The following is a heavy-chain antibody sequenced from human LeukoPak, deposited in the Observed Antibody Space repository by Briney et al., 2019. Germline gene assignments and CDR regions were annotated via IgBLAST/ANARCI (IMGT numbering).Heavy chain of an antibody. CDR3: ARVVVVTATHPYNWFDP. CDR2: ISAYNGNT. CDR1: GCTFTSYG. Sequence: GASVKVSCKASGCTFTSYGISWVRQAPGQGLEWMGWISAYNGNTKYAQKLQGKVTMTTDTSTSTAYMELRSLRSDDTAVYYCARVVVVTATHPYNWFDPWGQGTLVTVSS. J-gene: IGHJ5*02. V-gene: IGHV1-18*01. D-gene: IGHD2-21*02.